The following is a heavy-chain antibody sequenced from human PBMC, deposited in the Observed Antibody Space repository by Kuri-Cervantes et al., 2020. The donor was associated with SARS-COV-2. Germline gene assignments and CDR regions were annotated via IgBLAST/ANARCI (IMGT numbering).Heavy chain of an antibody. CDR3: ARGLRFLEWLFHSEGGYYYYGMDV. J-gene: IGHJ6*02. CDR2: ISSSSSYT. D-gene: IGHD3-3*01. CDR1: GFTFSDYY. Sequence: GESLKISCAAPGFTFSDYYMSWIRQAPGKGLEWVSYISSSSSYTNYADSVKGRFTISRDNAKNSLYPQMNSLRAEDTAVYYCARGLRFLEWLFHSEGGYYYYGMDVWGQGTTVTVSS. V-gene: IGHV3-11*06.